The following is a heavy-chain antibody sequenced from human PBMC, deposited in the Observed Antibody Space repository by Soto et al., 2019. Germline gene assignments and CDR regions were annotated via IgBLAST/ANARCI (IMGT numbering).Heavy chain of an antibody. J-gene: IGHJ4*02. CDR3: ARGTKRAYSYGSGYFDY. CDR2: TYYSGIT. D-gene: IGHD5-18*01. V-gene: IGHV4-59*08. CDR1: GGSISSYY. Sequence: SETLSLTCTVSGGSISSYYWSWIRQPPGKGLEWIGYTYYSGITYYNPSLRSRLVISVDTSKNQFSLNLSSVTAADTAVYYCARGTKRAYSYGSGYFDYWGQGTLVTVSS.